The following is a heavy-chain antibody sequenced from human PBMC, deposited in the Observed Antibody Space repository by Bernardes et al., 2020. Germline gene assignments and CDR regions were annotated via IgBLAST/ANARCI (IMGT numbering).Heavy chain of an antibody. J-gene: IGHJ5*02. CDR3: ARRSGSYSNWFDP. V-gene: IGHV4-39*01. Sequence: SETLSLTCTVSGGSIHSSSYYWGWIRQPPGKGLEWIGNIYYSGSTYFNPSLKSRVTISVDTSKNQFSLKLSSVTAADTAVYYCARRSGSYSNWFDPWGQGTLVTVSS. D-gene: IGHD1-26*01. CDR2: IYYSGST. CDR1: GGSIHSSSYY.